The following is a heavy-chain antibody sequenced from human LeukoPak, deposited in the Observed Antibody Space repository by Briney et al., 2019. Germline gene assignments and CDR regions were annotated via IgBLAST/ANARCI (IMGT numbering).Heavy chain of an antibody. V-gene: IGHV3-21*01. Sequence: PGGSLRLSCAASGFTFSSYSMNWVRQAPGKGLEWVSSISSGSSYIYYADSVKGRFTISRDNAKNSRYLQMNSLRAEDTAVYYCARDCWDYGSGTYCGIDYWGQRTLVTVSS. CDR3: ARDCWDYGSGTYCGIDY. J-gene: IGHJ4*02. D-gene: IGHD3-10*01. CDR2: ISSGSSYI. CDR1: GFTFSSYS.